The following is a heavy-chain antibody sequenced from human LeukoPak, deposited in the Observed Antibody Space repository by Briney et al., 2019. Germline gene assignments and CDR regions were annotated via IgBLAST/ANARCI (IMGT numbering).Heavy chain of an antibody. D-gene: IGHD3-9*01. CDR3: ARQYYDILTGYDLPLDYYCYMDV. J-gene: IGHJ6*03. CDR2: IYHSGST. Sequence: SSETLSLTCAVSGYSISSGYYWGWIRQPPGKGLEWIGSIYHSGSTYYNPSLESRVTISVDTSKNQFSLKLSSVTAADTAVYYCARQYYDILTGYDLPLDYYCYMDVWGKGTTVTVSS. V-gene: IGHV4-38-2*01. CDR1: GYSISSGYY.